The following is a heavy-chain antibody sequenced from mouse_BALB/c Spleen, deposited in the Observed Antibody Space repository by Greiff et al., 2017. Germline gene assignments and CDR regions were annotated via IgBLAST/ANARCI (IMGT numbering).Heavy chain of an antibody. D-gene: IGHD3-1*01. CDR2: ISSGGGST. V-gene: IGHV5-12-1*01. Sequence: EVQLVESGGGLVKPGGSLKLSCAASGFAFSSYDMSWVRQTPEKRLEWVAYISSGGGSTYYPDTVKGRFTISRDNAKNTLYLQMSSLKSEDTAMYYCARPARLYFYYWGQGTTLTVSS. CDR1: GFAFSSYD. J-gene: IGHJ2*01. CDR3: ARPARLYFYY.